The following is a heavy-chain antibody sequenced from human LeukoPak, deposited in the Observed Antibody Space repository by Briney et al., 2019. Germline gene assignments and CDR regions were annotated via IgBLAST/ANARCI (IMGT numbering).Heavy chain of an antibody. J-gene: IGHJ4*02. Sequence: GALRLSCAASGFTFSKYWMLWVRQAPGKGLESVSRINTDGTVTTYADSVKGRFTVSRDNADNTMFLQMNSVRDGDTAVYYCATKQWLAPPPDSWGQGTPVTVSS. CDR1: GFTFSKYW. V-gene: IGHV3-74*01. CDR2: INTDGTVT. CDR3: ATKQWLAPPPDS. D-gene: IGHD6-19*01.